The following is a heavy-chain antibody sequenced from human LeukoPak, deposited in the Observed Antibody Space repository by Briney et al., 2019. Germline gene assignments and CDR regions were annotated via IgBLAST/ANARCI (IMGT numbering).Heavy chain of an antibody. Sequence: SETLSLTCTVSGGSISSSSYYWGWIRQPPGKGLEWIGSIHYSGSTYYNPSLKSRVTISVDTSKNQFSLKLSSVTAADTAVYYCARPHITIFGVAPGGWFDPWGQGTLVTVSS. V-gene: IGHV4-39*01. J-gene: IGHJ5*02. CDR2: IHYSGST. CDR3: ARPHITIFGVAPGGWFDP. D-gene: IGHD3-3*01. CDR1: GGSISSSSYY.